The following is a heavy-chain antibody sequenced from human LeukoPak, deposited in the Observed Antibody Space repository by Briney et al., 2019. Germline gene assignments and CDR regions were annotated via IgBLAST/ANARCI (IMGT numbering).Heavy chain of an antibody. CDR1: GYSISSGYY. Sequence: SSETLSLTCTVSGYSISSGYYWGWIRQPPGKGLEWIGSIYHSGSTYYNPSLKSRVTISVDTSKNQFSLKLSSVTAADTAAYYCARDNIVVVAATKAYYFDYWGQGTLVTVSS. CDR3: ARDNIVVVAATKAYYFDY. V-gene: IGHV4-38-2*02. D-gene: IGHD2-15*01. J-gene: IGHJ4*02. CDR2: IYHSGST.